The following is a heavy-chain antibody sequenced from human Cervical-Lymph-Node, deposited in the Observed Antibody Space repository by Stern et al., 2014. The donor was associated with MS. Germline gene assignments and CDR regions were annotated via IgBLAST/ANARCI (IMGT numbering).Heavy chain of an antibody. CDR1: GFSLSNARMG. J-gene: IGHJ4*02. Sequence: ESGPVLVKPTETLTLTCTVSGFSLSNARMGVSWIRQPPGKALEWLAHIFLDDEKSYSTSLKSRLTISKDTSKSQVVLTMTNMDPVDTATYYCARITEYYYDSSGYGYPFDYWGQGTLVTVSS. V-gene: IGHV2-26*01. CDR2: IFLDDEK. D-gene: IGHD3-22*01. CDR3: ARITEYYYDSSGYGYPFDY.